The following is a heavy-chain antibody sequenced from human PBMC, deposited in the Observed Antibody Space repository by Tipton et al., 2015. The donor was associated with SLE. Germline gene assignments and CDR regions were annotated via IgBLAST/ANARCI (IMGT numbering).Heavy chain of an antibody. CDR1: GGSFSGYY. CDR2: INHSGST. J-gene: IGHJ6*02. V-gene: IGHV4-34*01. CDR3: ARGPYYGSGSYYNPLYYYYGMDV. D-gene: IGHD3-10*01. Sequence: TLSLTCAVYGGSFSGYYWSWIRQPPGKGLKWIGEINHSGSTNYNPSLKSRVTISVDTSKNQFSLKLSSVTAADTAVYYCARGPYYGSGSYYNPLYYYYGMDVWGQGTTVTVSS.